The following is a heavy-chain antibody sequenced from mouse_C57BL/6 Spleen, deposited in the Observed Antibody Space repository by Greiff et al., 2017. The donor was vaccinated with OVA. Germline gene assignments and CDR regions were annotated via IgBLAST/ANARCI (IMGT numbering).Heavy chain of an antibody. Sequence: EVKLQQSGPELVKPGASVKISCKASGYTFTDYYMNWVKQSHGKSLEWIGDINPNNGGTSYNQKFKGKATLTVDKSSSTAYMELRSLTSEDSAVYYCARNWEGAWFAYWGQGTLVTVSA. J-gene: IGHJ3*01. V-gene: IGHV1-26*01. CDR2: INPNNGGT. CDR1: GYTFTDYY. D-gene: IGHD4-1*01. CDR3: ARNWEGAWFAY.